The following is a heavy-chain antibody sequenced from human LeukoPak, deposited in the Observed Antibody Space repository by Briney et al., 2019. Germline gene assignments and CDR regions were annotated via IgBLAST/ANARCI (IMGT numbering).Heavy chain of an antibody. Sequence: ASVKVSCKASGYTFTSCDINWVRQATGQGLEWMGWMNPNSGNTGYAQKFQGRVAMTRNTSISTAYMELSSLRSEDTAVYYCASPTSRIAAAGIFAYWGQGTLVTISS. D-gene: IGHD6-13*01. J-gene: IGHJ4*02. CDR3: ASPTSRIAAAGIFAY. CDR2: MNPNSGNT. CDR1: GYTFTSCD. V-gene: IGHV1-8*01.